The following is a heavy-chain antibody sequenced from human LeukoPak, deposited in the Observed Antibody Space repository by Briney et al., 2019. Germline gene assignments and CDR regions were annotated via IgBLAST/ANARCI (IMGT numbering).Heavy chain of an antibody. Sequence: SVKVSCKASGGTFSSHPFTWVRQAPGQGLEWMGEITPIFGTANYAQRFQGRVTITADESTSTVYMELSSLRSDDTALYYCARNSRVASTSGLNYWGQGTLVTVSS. CDR3: ARNSRVASTSGLNY. J-gene: IGHJ4*02. CDR1: GGTFSSHP. D-gene: IGHD4-23*01. CDR2: ITPIFGTA. V-gene: IGHV1-69*01.